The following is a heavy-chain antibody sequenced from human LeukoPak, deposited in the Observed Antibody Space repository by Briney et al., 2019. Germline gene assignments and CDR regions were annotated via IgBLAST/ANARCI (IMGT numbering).Heavy chain of an antibody. CDR1: GFTFSSYR. CDR3: ARDSAHYCSGGSCRPYYMDV. Sequence: GGSLRLSCAASGFTFSSYRMNWVRQAPGKGLEWVSSISSSSSYIYYADSVKGRFTISRDNAKNSLYLQMNSLRAEDTAVYYCARDSAHYCSGGSCRPYYMDVWGKGTSVTVSS. D-gene: IGHD2-15*01. CDR2: ISSSSSYI. V-gene: IGHV3-21*01. J-gene: IGHJ6*03.